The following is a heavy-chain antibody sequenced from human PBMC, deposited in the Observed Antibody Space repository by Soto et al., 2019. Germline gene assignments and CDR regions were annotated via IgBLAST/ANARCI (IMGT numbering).Heavy chain of an antibody. CDR3: ARDLPRGTQYYDFWSGPEYYYYYGMDV. D-gene: IGHD3-3*01. Sequence: QAGGSLRLSCAASGFTVSSNYMSWVRQAPGKGLEWVSVIYSGGSTYYADSVKGRFTISRDNSKNTLYLQMNSLRAEDTAVYYCARDLPRGTQYYDFWSGPEYYYYYGMDVWGQGTMVTVSS. CDR1: GFTVSSNY. V-gene: IGHV3-53*01. CDR2: IYSGGST. J-gene: IGHJ6*02.